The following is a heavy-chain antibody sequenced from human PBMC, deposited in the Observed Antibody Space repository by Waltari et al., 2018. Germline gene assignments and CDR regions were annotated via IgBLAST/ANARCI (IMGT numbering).Heavy chain of an antibody. Sequence: EVQLVESGGGLVQPGRSLRLSCAASGFTFDDYAMHWVRQAPGKGLEWVSGISWNSGSIGYADSVKGRFTISRDNAKNSLYLQMNSLRAEDTALYYCAKDIGDDFWSGPGAFDIWGQGTMVTVSS. CDR1: GFTFDDYA. CDR3: AKDIGDDFWSGPGAFDI. J-gene: IGHJ3*02. CDR2: ISWNSGSI. D-gene: IGHD3-3*01. V-gene: IGHV3-9*01.